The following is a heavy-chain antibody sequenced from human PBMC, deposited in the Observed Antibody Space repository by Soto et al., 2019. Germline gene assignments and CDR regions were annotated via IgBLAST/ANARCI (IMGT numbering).Heavy chain of an antibody. CDR2: INPSGGST. D-gene: IGHD6-13*01. CDR1: GYTFTSYY. Sequence: QVQLVQSGAEVKKPGASVKVSCKASGYTFTSYYMHWVRQAPGQGLEWMGIINPSGGSTSYAQKFQGRVTMTRDTSTSTVYMELSSLRAEDTAVYYCARDGVAAPGTAPPRWFDPWGQGTLVTVSS. CDR3: ARDGVAAPGTAPPRWFDP. V-gene: IGHV1-46*01. J-gene: IGHJ5*02.